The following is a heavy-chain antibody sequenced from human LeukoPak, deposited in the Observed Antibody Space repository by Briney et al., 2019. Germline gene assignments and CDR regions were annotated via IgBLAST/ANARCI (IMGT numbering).Heavy chain of an antibody. D-gene: IGHD1-14*01. Sequence: GGSLRLSCAASGFTFSSYSMNWVRQAPGKGLEWVSSISSSSSYIYYADSVKGRFTISRDNAKNSLYLQMSSLRAEDTAVYYCARADPDLYYFDYWGQGTLVTVSS. V-gene: IGHV3-21*01. CDR1: GFTFSSYS. J-gene: IGHJ4*02. CDR2: ISSSSSYI. CDR3: ARADPDLYYFDY.